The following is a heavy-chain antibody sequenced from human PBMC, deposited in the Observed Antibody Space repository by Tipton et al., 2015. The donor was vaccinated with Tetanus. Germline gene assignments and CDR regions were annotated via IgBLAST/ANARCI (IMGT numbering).Heavy chain of an antibody. CDR2: IHHSGLA. J-gene: IGHJ3*02. CDR3: ARNVYTVTNDAFDI. D-gene: IGHD4-11*01. Sequence: QSGPEVKKPGESLKISCQGSGYSFNIYWIAWVRQMPGKGLEWIAFIHHSGLAFSKPSLKSRVSISIDTSQNQFSLRLTSVTAADTAVYFCARNVYTVTNDAFDIWGHGTLVNVSS. CDR1: GYSFNIYW. V-gene: IGHV5-51*01.